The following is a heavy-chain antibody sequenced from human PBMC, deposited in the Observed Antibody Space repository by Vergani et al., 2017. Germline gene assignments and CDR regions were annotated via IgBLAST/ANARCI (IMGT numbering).Heavy chain of an antibody. CDR2: INPSGGST. CDR3: ARYYYDSSGYSYYFDY. Sequence: QVQLVQSGAEVKKPGASVKVSCKASGYTFTSYYMHWVRQAPGQGLEWRGIINPSGGSTSYAQKFQGRVTMTRDTSTSTVYMELSILRSEDTAVYYCARYYYDSSGYSYYFDYWGQGTLVTVSS. V-gene: IGHV1-46*01. J-gene: IGHJ4*02. D-gene: IGHD3-22*01. CDR1: GYTFTSYY.